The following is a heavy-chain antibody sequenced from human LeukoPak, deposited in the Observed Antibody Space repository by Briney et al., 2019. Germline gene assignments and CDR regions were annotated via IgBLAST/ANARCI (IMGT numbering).Heavy chain of an antibody. CDR1: GFTFSSYS. Sequence: GGSLRLSCAASGFTFSSYSMNWVRQAPGKGLEWVSYISSSSSTIYYADSVKGRFTISRDNAKNSLYLQMNSLRAEDTAVYYCARRILSNYDYAFDIWGQGTMVTVSS. CDR3: ARRILSNYDYAFDI. CDR2: ISSSSSTI. J-gene: IGHJ3*02. V-gene: IGHV3-48*04. D-gene: IGHD3-3*01.